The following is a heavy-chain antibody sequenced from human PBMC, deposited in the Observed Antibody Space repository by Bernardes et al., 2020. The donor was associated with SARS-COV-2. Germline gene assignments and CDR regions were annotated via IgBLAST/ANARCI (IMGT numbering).Heavy chain of an antibody. Sequence: GGSLRLSCAVSGFTFSSHSMTWVRQAPGKGLEWVANIKQDGSNKYYLDSVKGRFTISRDNAKRSLYLQMNGLRVEDTAVYYCARDRGGIDWIEGDSWFDPWGQGTLVTVSS. CDR2: IKQDGSNK. CDR1: GFTFSSHS. V-gene: IGHV3-7*01. CDR3: ARDRGGIDWIEGDSWFDP. J-gene: IGHJ5*02. D-gene: IGHD3-9*01.